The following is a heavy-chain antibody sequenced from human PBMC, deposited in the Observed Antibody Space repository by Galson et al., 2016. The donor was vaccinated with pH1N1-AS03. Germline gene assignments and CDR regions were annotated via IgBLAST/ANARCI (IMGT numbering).Heavy chain of an antibody. CDR1: RGSFGGAY. V-gene: IGHV4-34*12. Sequence: SETLSLTCTVSRGSFGGAYWTWIRQPPGKGLEWIGELIIGRGLPPTYNPSLKRRVTISIDTPRGELSLRLRSVTAADTGVYYCARRPTGIDYWGQGSQVTVSS. CDR3: ARRPTGIDY. CDR2: IIGRGLPP. D-gene: IGHD3-10*01. J-gene: IGHJ4*02.